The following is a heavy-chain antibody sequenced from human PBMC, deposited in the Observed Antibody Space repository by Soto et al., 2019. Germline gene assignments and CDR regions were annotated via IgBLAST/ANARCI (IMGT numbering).Heavy chain of an antibody. J-gene: IGHJ4*02. D-gene: IGHD6-6*01. CDR3: ARAPKVSGSSQTRPDF. CDR2: ISQSGNT. CDR1: GGSFSCYY. Sequence: PSVTLSLTRSVYGGSFSCYYWILIRQPPGKGLEWIGEISQSGNTNYSPSLKSRVSISIDTSKKQFSLNLASVSAADTAVYYCARAPKVSGSSQTRPDFWGQGPLVTVS. V-gene: IGHV4-34*01.